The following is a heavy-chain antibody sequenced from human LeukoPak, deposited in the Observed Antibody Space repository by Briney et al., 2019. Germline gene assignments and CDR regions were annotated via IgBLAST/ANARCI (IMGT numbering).Heavy chain of an antibody. CDR3: AKDLHSSGGSLTD. V-gene: IGHV3-23*01. CDR2: ISGSGGST. Sequence: PGGSLRLSCAASAITFGSYAMSWVRQAPGKGLEWVSGISGSGGSTYYVDSVKGRFTISRDNSKNTLYLHMNTLRAEDTAVYYCAKDLHSSGGSLTDGGQGTLVAVSS. D-gene: IGHD6-19*01. J-gene: IGHJ4*02. CDR1: AITFGSYA.